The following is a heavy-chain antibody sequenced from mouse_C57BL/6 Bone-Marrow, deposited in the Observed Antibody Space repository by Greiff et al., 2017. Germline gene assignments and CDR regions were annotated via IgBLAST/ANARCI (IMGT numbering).Heavy chain of an antibody. CDR3: AKGEDSSAYVVSYAMDY. D-gene: IGHD3-2*02. Sequence: EVKVVESGGGLVKPGGSLKLSCAASGFTFSDYGMHWVRQAPEKGLEWVAYISSGSNTIYYADTVKGRFTISRDNAKNTLFLQMTSLRSEDTAMYYCAKGEDSSAYVVSYAMDYWGQGTSVTVSS. CDR1: GFTFSDYG. CDR2: ISSGSNTI. J-gene: IGHJ4*01. V-gene: IGHV5-17*01.